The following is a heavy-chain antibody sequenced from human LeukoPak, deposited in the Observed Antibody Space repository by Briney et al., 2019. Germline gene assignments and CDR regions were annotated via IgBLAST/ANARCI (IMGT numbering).Heavy chain of an antibody. J-gene: IGHJ4*02. CDR1: GFTFSSHG. CDR3: RVLRYFDWLLFDY. CDR2: ISYDGSNE. Sequence: GGSLRLSCAASGFTFSSHGMNWVRQAPGKGLEWVAIISYDGSNEYYADSVKGRFTISRDNAKNTLYLQMNSLRAEDTAVYYCRVLRYFDWLLFDYWGQGTLVTVSS. V-gene: IGHV3-30*03. D-gene: IGHD3-9*01.